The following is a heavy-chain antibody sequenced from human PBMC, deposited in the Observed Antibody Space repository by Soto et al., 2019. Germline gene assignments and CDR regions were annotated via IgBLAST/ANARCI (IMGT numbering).Heavy chain of an antibody. V-gene: IGHV1-8*01. CDR1: GYRFTGYD. CDR2: MNPNSGNT. J-gene: IGHJ3*02. D-gene: IGHD3-10*01. Sequence: ASVKVSCKAFGYRFTGYDINWVRQATGQGLEWMGWMNPNSGNTGYAQKFQGRVTMTRNTSISTAYMELSSLRSEDTAVYYCARGYGSRGAFDIWGQGTMVTVSS. CDR3: ARGYGSRGAFDI.